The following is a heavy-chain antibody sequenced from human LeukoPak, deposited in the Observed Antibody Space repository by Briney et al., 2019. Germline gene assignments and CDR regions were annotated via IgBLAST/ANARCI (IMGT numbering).Heavy chain of an antibody. J-gene: IGHJ3*01. V-gene: IGHV3-74*01. Sequence: GGSLRLSCAASGFTFSPYWMHWVRQVPGRGLVWVARIDNDGSSTIYADSVKGRLTISRDNAQNTLFLQMDSLRPEDTAVYYCARGGFDHASDVWGQGTMVTVSS. CDR1: GFTFSPYW. CDR2: IDNDGSST. CDR3: ARGGFDHASDV. D-gene: IGHD3-9*01.